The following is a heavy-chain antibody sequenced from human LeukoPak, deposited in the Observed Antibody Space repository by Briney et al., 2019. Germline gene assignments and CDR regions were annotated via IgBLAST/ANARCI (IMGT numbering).Heavy chain of an antibody. J-gene: IGHJ5*02. CDR1: GFTFSSYA. Sequence: GGSLRLSCAASGFTFSSYARSWVRQAPGKGLEWVSAISGNGGRTYYADSVKGRFTISRDNSRNTLFLQMNSLRAEDTAVYYCAKVAEMDTILGKFDNWGQGTLVTVSS. V-gene: IGHV3-23*01. CDR2: ISGNGGRT. D-gene: IGHD5-24*01. CDR3: AKVAEMDTILGKFDN.